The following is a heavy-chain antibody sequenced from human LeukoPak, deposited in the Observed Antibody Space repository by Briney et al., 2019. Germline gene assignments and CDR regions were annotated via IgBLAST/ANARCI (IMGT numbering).Heavy chain of an antibody. CDR3: ARDGGSSWYFDY. CDR2: ISSSGNTT. CDR1: GFTVSSNS. Sequence: GGSLRLSCTVSGFTVSSNSMSWVRQAPGKGLEWVSYISSSGNTTYHADSVKGRFTISRDNAKNSLYLQMSSLRAEDTAVYYCARDGGSSWYFDYWGQGTLVTVSS. V-gene: IGHV3-11*04. D-gene: IGHD6-13*01. J-gene: IGHJ4*02.